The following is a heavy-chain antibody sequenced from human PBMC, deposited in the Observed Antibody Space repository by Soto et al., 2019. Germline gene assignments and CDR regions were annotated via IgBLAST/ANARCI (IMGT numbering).Heavy chain of an antibody. CDR2: IIPIFGTA. CDR3: ASHGITGTWVYYYGMDV. J-gene: IGHJ6*02. Sequence: QVQLVQSGAEVKKPGSSVKVSCKASGGTFSSYAISWVRQAPGQGLEWMGGIIPIFGTANYAQKFQGRVTITADESTSTAYMVLSSLRSEDTAVYYCASHGITGTWVYYYGMDVWGQGTTVTVSS. CDR1: GGTFSSYA. V-gene: IGHV1-69*12. D-gene: IGHD1-7*01.